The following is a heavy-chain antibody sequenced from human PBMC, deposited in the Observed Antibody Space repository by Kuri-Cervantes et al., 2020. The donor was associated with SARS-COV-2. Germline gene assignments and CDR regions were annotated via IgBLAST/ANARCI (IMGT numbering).Heavy chain of an antibody. CDR2: ISSNGGST. J-gene: IGHJ6*03. Sequence: GESLKISCAASGFTFSSYAMHWVRQAPGKGLEYVSAISSNGGSTYYADSVKGRFTISRDNSKNTLYLQMGSLRAEDMAVYYCARVQTLPAAISGTLSRGQYYYYYYYMDVWGKGTTVTVSS. V-gene: IGHV3-64*02. CDR3: ARVQTLPAAISGTLSRGQYYYYYYYMDV. D-gene: IGHD2-2*01. CDR1: GFTFSSYA.